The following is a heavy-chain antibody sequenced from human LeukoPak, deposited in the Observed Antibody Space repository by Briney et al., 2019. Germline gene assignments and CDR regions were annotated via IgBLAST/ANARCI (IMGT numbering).Heavy chain of an antibody. CDR2: ISSNGGST. Sequence: PGGSLRLSCSASGFTFSSYAMHWVRQAPGKGLEYVSAISSNGGSTYYADSVKGRFTISRDNSRNTLFLQMNSLKTDDTALYYCARDLRPDSYFYNLDVWGLGTTVTVSS. D-gene: IGHD2/OR15-2a*01. V-gene: IGHV3-64*04. J-gene: IGHJ6*02. CDR3: ARDLRPDSYFYNLDV. CDR1: GFTFSSYA.